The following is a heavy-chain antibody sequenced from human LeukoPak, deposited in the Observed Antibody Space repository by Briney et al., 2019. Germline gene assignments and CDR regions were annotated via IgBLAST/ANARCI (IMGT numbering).Heavy chain of an antibody. V-gene: IGHV3-30*18. Sequence: PGGSLRLSCAASGFTFSSYGMHWVRQAPGKGLEWVAVISYDGSYKYYADSVKGRFTISRDNSKNTLYLQINSLRAEDTAVYYCAKGYCSSTSCPGRTFDYWGQGTLVTVSS. CDR3: AKGYCSSTSCPGRTFDY. CDR1: GFTFSSYG. CDR2: ISYDGSYK. D-gene: IGHD2-2*01. J-gene: IGHJ4*02.